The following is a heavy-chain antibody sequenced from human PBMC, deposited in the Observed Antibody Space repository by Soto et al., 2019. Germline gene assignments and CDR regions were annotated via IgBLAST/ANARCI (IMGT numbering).Heavy chain of an antibody. CDR3: ARYSGSDAFDI. Sequence: QVQLVESGGGLVKPGGSLRLSCAASGFTFSDYYMSWIRQAPGKGLEWVSYISSSGSSIYYADSVKGRFTISRDNAKNSLYVHMNRLRADDTALYYCARYSGSDAFDIWGQGTMVTVSS. J-gene: IGHJ3*02. D-gene: IGHD1-26*01. V-gene: IGHV3-11*01. CDR1: GFTFSDYY. CDR2: ISSSGSSI.